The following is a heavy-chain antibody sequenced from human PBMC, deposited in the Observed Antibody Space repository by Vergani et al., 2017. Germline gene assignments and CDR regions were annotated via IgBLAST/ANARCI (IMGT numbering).Heavy chain of an antibody. CDR1: GGSFTSYH. CDR2: IDHTGRP. J-gene: IGHJ6*03. V-gene: IGHV4-34*01. D-gene: IGHD4-11*01. CDR3: ARVNTETNGHLYYYYYMDV. Sequence: QVQLQQWGGGLLKPSETLSLTCVVNGGSFTSYHWTWIRQSPGEGLEWVGDIDHTGRPDNNPSHKSRLTMSVDKSRNQISLTLNSVTATDTAIYFCARVNTETNGHLYYYYYMDVWGQGTAVTVS.